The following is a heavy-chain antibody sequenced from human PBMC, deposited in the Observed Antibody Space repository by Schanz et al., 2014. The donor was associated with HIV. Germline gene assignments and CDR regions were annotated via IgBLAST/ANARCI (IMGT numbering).Heavy chain of an antibody. D-gene: IGHD3-10*01. CDR3: ARVGSGSYYVRYFDY. V-gene: IGHV1-2*02. Sequence: QVQLVQSGAEVEKPGASAKVSCKASGYSFTGYYIHWVRQAPGQGLEWMGWINPTNGKTFYTQKFRGRVTMTRDTSVNTASMEVSRLMSDDTAVYYCARVGSGSYYVRYFDYWGQGTLVTVSS. J-gene: IGHJ4*02. CDR1: GYSFTGYY. CDR2: INPTNGKT.